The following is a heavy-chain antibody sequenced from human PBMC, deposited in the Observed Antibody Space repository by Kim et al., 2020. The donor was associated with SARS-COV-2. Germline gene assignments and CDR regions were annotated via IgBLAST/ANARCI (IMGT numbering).Heavy chain of an antibody. Sequence: KCQSRVTMTADESTSTAYMELSSLRSEDTAVYYCARATEEDNYYYYGMDVWGQGTTVTVSS. J-gene: IGHJ6*02. V-gene: IGHV1-69*01. CDR3: ARATEEDNYYYYGMDV.